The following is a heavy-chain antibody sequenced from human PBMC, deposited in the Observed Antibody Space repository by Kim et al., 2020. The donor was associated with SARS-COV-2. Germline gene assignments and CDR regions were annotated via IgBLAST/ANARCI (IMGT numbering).Heavy chain of an antibody. CDR2: IYYSGST. D-gene: IGHD3-3*01. V-gene: IGHV4-61*01. J-gene: IGHJ5*02. Sequence: SETLSLTCTVSGGSVSSGSYYWSWIRQPPGKGLEWIGYIYYSGSTNYNPSLKSRVTISVDTSKNQFSLKLSSVTAADTAVYYCARGQVLRFLEWTPGGFDPWGQGTLVAVS. CDR3: ARGQVLRFLEWTPGGFDP. CDR1: GGSVSSGSYY.